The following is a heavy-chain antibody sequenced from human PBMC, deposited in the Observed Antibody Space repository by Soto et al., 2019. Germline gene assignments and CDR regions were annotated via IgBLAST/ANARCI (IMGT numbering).Heavy chain of an antibody. CDR2: MNPNSGNT. Sequence: QVQLVQSGAEVKKPGASVKVSCKASGYTFTSYDINWVRQATGQGLEWMGWMNPNSGNTGYAQKFQGRVTMTRNTSIRQAYMELSSLRSEDTAVYSYASRGSSRRRYYYYYYGMDVWGQGTTVTVSS. CDR3: ASRGSSRRRYYYYYYGMDV. CDR1: GYTFTSYD. V-gene: IGHV1-8*01. J-gene: IGHJ6*02.